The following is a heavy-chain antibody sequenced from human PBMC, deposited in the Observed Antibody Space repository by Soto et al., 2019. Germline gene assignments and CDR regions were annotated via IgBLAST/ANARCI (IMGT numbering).Heavy chain of an antibody. CDR2: TYYRSKWYN. J-gene: IGHJ6*02. CDR1: GDSVSSNSAA. V-gene: IGHV6-1*01. D-gene: IGHD6-13*01. CDR3: ARDHSRVVAAAGTDYYYYYGMDV. Sequence: QTLSLTCAISGDSVSSNSAAWNWIRQSPSRGLEWLGRTYYRSKWYNDYAVSVKSRITINPDTSKNQFSLQLNSVTPEDTAVYYCARDHSRVVAAAGTDYYYYYGMDVWGQGTTVTVSS.